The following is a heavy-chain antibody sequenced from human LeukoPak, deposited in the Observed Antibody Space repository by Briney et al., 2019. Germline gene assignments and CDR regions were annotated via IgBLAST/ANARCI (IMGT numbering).Heavy chain of an antibody. CDR2: ISDSGSLT. Sequence: GGSLRLSCAASGFAFSRLAMGWVRQAPGKGLEWVSVISDSGSLTYYADSVKGRFTISRDNSKNMLSLQMNGLRAEDTAVYYCAKDARRTNGWYFFDYWGQGTLVTVSS. J-gene: IGHJ4*02. V-gene: IGHV3-23*01. CDR3: AKDARRTNGWYFFDY. D-gene: IGHD6-19*01. CDR1: GFAFSRLA.